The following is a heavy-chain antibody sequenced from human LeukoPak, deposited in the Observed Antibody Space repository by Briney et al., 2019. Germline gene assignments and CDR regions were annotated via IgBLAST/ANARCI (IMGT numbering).Heavy chain of an antibody. CDR3: AKLPYYYGSGSAEN. CDR2: ISGSGGST. D-gene: IGHD3-10*01. J-gene: IGHJ4*02. CDR1: GFTFSSYA. Sequence: GGSLRLSCAASGFTFSSYAMSWVRQAPGKGLEWVSAISGSGGSTYYADSVKGRFTISRDNSKNTLYLQMNSLRAEDTAVYYCAKLPYYYGSGSAENWGQGTLVTVSS. V-gene: IGHV3-23*01.